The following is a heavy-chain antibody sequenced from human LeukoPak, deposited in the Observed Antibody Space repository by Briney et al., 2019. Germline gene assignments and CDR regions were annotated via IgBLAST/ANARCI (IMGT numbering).Heavy chain of an antibody. V-gene: IGHV2-5*02. CDR2: IYWDDDK. CDR1: GFSLTTSGVG. CDR3: AYRHVGDYVTGSSFDY. D-gene: IGHD4-17*01. J-gene: IGHJ4*02. Sequence: SGPTLVKPTQTLTLTCTFSGFSLTTSGVGVGWIRQPPGKALEWLALIYWDDDKRYSPSLKSRLTITKGTSKNQVVLTMTNMDPVDTATYYCAYRHVGDYVTGSSFDYWGQGTLVTVSS.